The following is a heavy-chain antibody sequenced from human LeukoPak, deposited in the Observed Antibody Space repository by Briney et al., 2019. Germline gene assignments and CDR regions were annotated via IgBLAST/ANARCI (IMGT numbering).Heavy chain of an antibody. CDR1: GGSISSGDYY. D-gene: IGHD2-15*01. J-gene: IGHJ4*02. CDR3: ARVFVVVVAAHFDY. Sequence: SQTLSLTCTVSGGSISSGDYYWSWIRQPPGKGLEWIGYIYYSGSTYYNPSLKSRVTISVDTSKNQFSLKLSSVTAADTAVYYRARVFVVVVAAHFDYWGQGTLVTVSS. CDR2: IYYSGST. V-gene: IGHV4-30-4*08.